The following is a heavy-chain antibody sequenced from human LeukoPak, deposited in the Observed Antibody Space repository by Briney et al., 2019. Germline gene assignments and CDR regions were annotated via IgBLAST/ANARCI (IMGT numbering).Heavy chain of an antibody. J-gene: IGHJ6*02. V-gene: IGHV4-34*01. D-gene: IGHD3-3*01. Sequence: MTSETLSLTCAVYGGSFSGYYWSWIRQPPGKWLEWIGEINHSGSTNYNPSLKSRVTISVDTSKNQFSLKLSSVTAADTAVYYCARGTRFYYYGMDVWGQGTTVTVSS. CDR1: GGSFSGYY. CDR3: ARGTRFYYYGMDV. CDR2: INHSGST.